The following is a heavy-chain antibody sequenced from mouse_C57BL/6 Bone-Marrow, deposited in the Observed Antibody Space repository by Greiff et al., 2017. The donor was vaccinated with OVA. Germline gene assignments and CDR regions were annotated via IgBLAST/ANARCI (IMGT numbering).Heavy chain of an antibody. CDR3: ARDSYYGSSYGFAY. V-gene: IGHV1-52*01. CDR2: IDPSDSET. J-gene: IGHJ3*01. CDR1: GYTFTSYW. Sequence: QVQLQQPGAELVRPGSSVKLSCKASGYTFTSYWMHWVKQRPIQGLEWIGNIDPSDSETHYNQKFKDKATLTVDKSSSTAYMQLSSLTSEDSAVYYCARDSYYGSSYGFAYWGQGTLVTVSA. D-gene: IGHD1-1*01.